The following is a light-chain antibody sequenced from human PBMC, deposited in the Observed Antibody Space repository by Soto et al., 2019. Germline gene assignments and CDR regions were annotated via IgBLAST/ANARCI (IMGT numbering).Light chain of an antibody. V-gene: IGLV2-11*01. Sequence: QSALTQPRSVSGSPGQSVTISCTGTSSDVGGYNYVSWYQQHPGKAPKLMIYDVSKRPSGVPHRFSGSKSGNTASLTSSGLQAEDEADDYCCSYAGSYTRVFGGGTEVTVL. CDR3: CSYAGSYTRV. CDR1: SSDVGGYNY. J-gene: IGLJ2*01. CDR2: DVS.